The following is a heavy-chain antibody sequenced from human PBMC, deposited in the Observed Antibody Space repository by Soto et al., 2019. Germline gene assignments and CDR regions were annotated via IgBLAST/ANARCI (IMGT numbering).Heavy chain of an antibody. CDR3: ATLYATSGYSFDY. D-gene: IGHD3-22*01. CDR1: GYRFASYW. Sequence: GESLKISCKGSGYRFASYWIGWVRQMPGKGLEYMGLIYPGDSDTRYSPSFEGQVIISADKTISTAYLQWTSLRASDTAMYFCATLYATSGYSFDYWGPGTLVTVSS. V-gene: IGHV5-51*01. CDR2: IYPGDSDT. J-gene: IGHJ4*02.